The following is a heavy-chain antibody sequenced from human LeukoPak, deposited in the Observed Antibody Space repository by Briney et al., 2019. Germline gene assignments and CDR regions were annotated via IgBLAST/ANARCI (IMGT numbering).Heavy chain of an antibody. Sequence: GGSLRLSCAASGFTFSSYAMSWVRQAPGKGLAWVSTISGGSGSTYCADSVKGRFTISRDNAKNTLYLQMNSLRAEDTAVYYCARGSSTNGRNWGQGTLVTVSS. CDR2: ISGGSGST. V-gene: IGHV3-23*01. J-gene: IGHJ4*02. CDR1: GFTFSSYA. CDR3: ARGSSTNGRN. D-gene: IGHD2-8*01.